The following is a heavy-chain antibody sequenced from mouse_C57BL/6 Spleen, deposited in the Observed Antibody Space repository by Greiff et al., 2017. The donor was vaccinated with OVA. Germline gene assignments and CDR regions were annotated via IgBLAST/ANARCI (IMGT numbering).Heavy chain of an antibody. J-gene: IGHJ4*01. CDR3: VRQDHYYAMDY. CDR2: IRSKSNNYAT. Sequence: EAGGGLVQPKGSLKLSCAASGFSFNTYAMNWVRQAPGKGLEWVARIRSKSNNYATYYADSVKDRFTISRDDSESMLYLQMNNLKTEDTAMYYCVRQDHYYAMDYWGQGTSVTVSS. CDR1: GFSFNTYA. V-gene: IGHV10-1*01.